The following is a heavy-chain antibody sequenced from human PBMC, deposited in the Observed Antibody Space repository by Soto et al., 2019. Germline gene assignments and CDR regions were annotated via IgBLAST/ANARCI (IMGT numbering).Heavy chain of an antibody. J-gene: IGHJ6*02. Sequence: GGSLRLSCAASGFTFSSYAMHWVRQAPGKGLEWVAVISYDGSNKYYADSVKGRFTISRDNSKNTLYLQMNSLRAEDTAVYYCARDGQEYSSRDKDYYYYYHGMDVWGQGTTVTVSS. CDR2: ISYDGSNK. CDR1: GFTFSSYA. D-gene: IGHD6-13*01. CDR3: ARDGQEYSSRDKDYYYYYHGMDV. V-gene: IGHV3-30-3*01.